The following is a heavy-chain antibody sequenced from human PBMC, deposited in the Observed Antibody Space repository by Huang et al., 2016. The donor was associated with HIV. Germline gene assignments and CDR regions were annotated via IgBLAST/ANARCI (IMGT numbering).Heavy chain of an antibody. CDR2: IYYSGRP. Sequence: QLQLQESGPGLVKPSETLSLTCTVSGGSIRSDNYSWGWIRQPPGKGLEWLGSIYYSGRPYYNPSLKSRVTITVATSKNQFSLKMGSVTAAATAVYYCARLPGSITMIRGVITDPYWGQGTLVTVSS. V-gene: IGHV4-39*01. D-gene: IGHD3-10*01. CDR3: ARLPGSITMIRGVITDPY. J-gene: IGHJ4*02. CDR1: GGSIRSDNYS.